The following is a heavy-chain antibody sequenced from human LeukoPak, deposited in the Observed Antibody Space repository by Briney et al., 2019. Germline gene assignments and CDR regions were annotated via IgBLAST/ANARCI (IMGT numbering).Heavy chain of an antibody. CDR1: GYTFTSYA. V-gene: IGHV1-18*01. Sequence: ASVKVSCKASGYTFTSYAISWVRQAPGQGLQWMGWISAYTGNTNYAQKLQGRVTMTTDTSTSTAYMELRSLRSDDTAVYYCARVVGLTGYSSSWYSGYYYYMDVWGKGTTVTVSS. CDR3: ARVVGLTGYSSSWYSGYYYYMDV. J-gene: IGHJ6*03. D-gene: IGHD6-13*01. CDR2: ISAYTGNT.